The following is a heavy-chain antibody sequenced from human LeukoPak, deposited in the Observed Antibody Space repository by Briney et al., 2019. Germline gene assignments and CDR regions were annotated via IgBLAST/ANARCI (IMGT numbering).Heavy chain of an antibody. CDR2: INPNSGGT. CDR1: GYTFTGYY. CDR3: ARFQIVVVPAAINWFDP. Sequence: ASVKVSCKASGYTFTGYYMHWVRQAPGQGLEWMGWINPNSGGTNYAQKFQGRVTMTRDTSISTAYMKLSRLRSDDTAVYYCARFQIVVVPAAINWFDPWGQGTLVTVSS. D-gene: IGHD2-2*02. J-gene: IGHJ5*02. V-gene: IGHV1-2*02.